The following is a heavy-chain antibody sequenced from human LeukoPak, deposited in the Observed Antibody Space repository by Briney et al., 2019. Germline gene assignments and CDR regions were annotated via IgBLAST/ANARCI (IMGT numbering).Heavy chain of an antibody. CDR3: ARDIELSC. CDR1: GFTFSDSA. J-gene: IGHJ4*02. D-gene: IGHD1-26*01. Sequence: GGSLILSCEASGFTFSDSAMSWVRQASGRGLEWVSLISASGGNSYYADSVKGRFTVSRDSSKNTLHLQMNSLRAEDTAVYYCARDIELSCWGQGTLVTVSS. V-gene: IGHV3-23*01. CDR2: ISASGGNS.